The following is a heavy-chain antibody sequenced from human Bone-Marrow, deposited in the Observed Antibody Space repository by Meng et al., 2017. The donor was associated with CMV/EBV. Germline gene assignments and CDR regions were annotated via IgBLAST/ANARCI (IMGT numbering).Heavy chain of an antibody. CDR1: GGTFSSYA. Sequence: SVKVSCKASGGTFSSYAISWVRQAPGQGLEWMGGIIPIFGTANYAQKFQGRVTITTDESTSTAYMELSSLRSEDPAVYYCARGAGGGNLSYYYYGMDVWGQGTTVTVSS. V-gene: IGHV1-69*05. CDR3: ARGAGGGNLSYYYYGMDV. CDR2: IIPIFGTA. J-gene: IGHJ6*02. D-gene: IGHD4-23*01.